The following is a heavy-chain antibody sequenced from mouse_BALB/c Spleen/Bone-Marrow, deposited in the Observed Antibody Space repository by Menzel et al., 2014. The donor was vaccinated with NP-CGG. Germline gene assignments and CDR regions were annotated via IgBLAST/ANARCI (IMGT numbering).Heavy chain of an antibody. D-gene: IGHD1-1*01. CDR3: ARGSYYEGAMDY. V-gene: IGHV2-9*02. CDR2: IWAGGST. CDR1: GFSLTSYG. Sequence: VKLMESGPGLVAPSQSLSITCTVSGFSLTSYGVHWVRQPPGKVLEWLGVIWAGGSTNFNSALMSRLSISKDNSKSQVFLKMNSLQTDDTAMYYCARGSYYEGAMDYWGQGTSVTVSS. J-gene: IGHJ4*01.